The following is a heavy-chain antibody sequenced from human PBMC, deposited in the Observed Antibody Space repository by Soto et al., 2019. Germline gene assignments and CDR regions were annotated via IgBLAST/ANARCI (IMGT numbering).Heavy chain of an antibody. Sequence: SVKVSCKVSGYTLTELSMHWVRQAPGKGLEWMGGIIPIFGTANYAQKFQGRVTITADESTSTAYMELSSLRSEDTAVYYCARGSYDSSGYYYHYFDYWGQGTLVTVSS. CDR3: ARGSYDSSGYYYHYFDY. J-gene: IGHJ4*02. CDR2: IIPIFGTA. D-gene: IGHD3-22*01. CDR1: GYTLTELS. V-gene: IGHV1-69*13.